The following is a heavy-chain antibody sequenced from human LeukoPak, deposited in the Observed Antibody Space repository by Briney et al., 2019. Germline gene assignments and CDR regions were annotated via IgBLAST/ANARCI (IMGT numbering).Heavy chain of an antibody. CDR3: AREIFHSTSGISQGFDY. D-gene: IGHD3-3*01. J-gene: IGHJ4*02. CDR2: IIPTLGIA. Sequence: SVKVSCKASGDTFSSYAFSWVRQAPGQGLEWMGRIIPTLGIANYAQKFQGRVTITADKSTTTAYMELNSLRSGDTAVYFCAREIFHSTSGISQGFDYWGQGTLITVSS. CDR1: GDTFSSYA. V-gene: IGHV1-69*04.